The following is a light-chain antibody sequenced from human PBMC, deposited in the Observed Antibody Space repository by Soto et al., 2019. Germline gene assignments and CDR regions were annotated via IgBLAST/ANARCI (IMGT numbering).Light chain of an antibody. J-gene: IGKJ1*01. CDR3: QQYGTFPRT. CDR2: GSS. CDR1: QSVRSSY. Sequence: EIELTQSPGSLSLSPGERATLSCRASQSVRSSYLAWYRKTPCKAPSLLIYGSSSRATGVPDRFSGSGSETDFTLTISSLEPEDFAVYYCQQYGTFPRTFGQGTKVEIK. V-gene: IGKV3-20*01.